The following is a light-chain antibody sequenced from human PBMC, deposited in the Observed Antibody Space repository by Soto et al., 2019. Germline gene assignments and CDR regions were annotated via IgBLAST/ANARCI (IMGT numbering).Light chain of an antibody. CDR1: SSNIGSNA. CDR3: ASWDGSLNAWV. CDR2: TFA. V-gene: IGLV1-44*01. J-gene: IGLJ3*02. Sequence: QSVLTQPPSASGTPGQRVTISCSGSSSNIGSNAVNWYQQLPGTAPKLLIYTFAQRPSGVPDRFSGSKSGTSASLAISGLQSEDEADYYCASWDGSLNAWVFGGGTKLTVL.